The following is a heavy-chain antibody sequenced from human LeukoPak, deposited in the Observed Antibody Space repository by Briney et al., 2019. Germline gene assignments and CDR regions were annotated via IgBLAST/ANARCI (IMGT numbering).Heavy chain of an antibody. V-gene: IGHV1-24*01. D-gene: IGHD1-14*01. CDR3: ATQTGYYYYYDLDV. CDR2: FDPEDGET. J-gene: IGHJ6*03. Sequence: ASVKVSCKVSGYTLTELSMHWVRQAPGKGLEWMGSFDPEDGETIYAQKFQGRVTMTEDTSTDTAYMELSSLRSEDTAVYYCATQTGYYYYYDLDVWGKGTTVTVSS. CDR1: GYTLTELS.